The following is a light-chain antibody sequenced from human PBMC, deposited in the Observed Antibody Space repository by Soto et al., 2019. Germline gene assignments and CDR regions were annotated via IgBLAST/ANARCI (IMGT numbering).Light chain of an antibody. CDR1: SSDVGGYNY. CDR3: CSYAGSYTFVV. Sequence: QSALTQPRSVSGSPGQSVTISCTGTSSDVGGYNYVSWYQHHPGKAPKLMIYDVSKRPSAVPDRFSGSKSGNTASLTISGLQAEDEADYYCCSYAGSYTFVVFGGGTKVTVL. CDR2: DVS. J-gene: IGLJ2*01. V-gene: IGLV2-11*01.